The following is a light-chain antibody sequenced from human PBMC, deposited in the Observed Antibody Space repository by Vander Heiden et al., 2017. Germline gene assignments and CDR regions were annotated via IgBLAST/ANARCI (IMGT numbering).Light chain of an antibody. Sequence: DIQMTKSPSSLSASVGDRVTITCRASQSISSYLNWYQQKPGTAPKLLIYAASSLQSGVPSRFSGSGSGTDFTLTISSLQPEDFATYYCQQSYSTPPWTFGQGTKVEIK. V-gene: IGKV1-39*01. J-gene: IGKJ1*01. CDR1: QSISSY. CDR3: QQSYSTPPWT. CDR2: AAS.